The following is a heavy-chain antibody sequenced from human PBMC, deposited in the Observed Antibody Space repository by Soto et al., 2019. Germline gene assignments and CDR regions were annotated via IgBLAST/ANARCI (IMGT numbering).Heavy chain of an antibody. D-gene: IGHD3-3*01. V-gene: IGHV1-46*01. CDR1: GYTFTSYY. Sequence: GASVKVSCKAFGYTFTSYYMHWVRQAPGHGLAWMGIITPSGGSTSYAQKFPGRVTMTRDTSTSTVYMELSSLRSEDTAVYYCAREVGQTTIPSQYDFGSGPMVDYYGMDVWGQGTTVTVSS. CDR2: ITPSGGST. CDR3: AREVGQTTIPSQYDFGSGPMVDYYGMDV. J-gene: IGHJ6*02.